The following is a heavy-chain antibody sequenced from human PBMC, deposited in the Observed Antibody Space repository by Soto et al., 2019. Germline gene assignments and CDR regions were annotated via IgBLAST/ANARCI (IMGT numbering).Heavy chain of an antibody. CDR1: GGSISSGGYY. Sequence: SETLSLTCIVSGGSISSGGYYWSWIRQHPGKGLEWIGYIYYSGSTYYNPSLKSRVTISVDTSKNQFSLKLSSVTAADTAVYYCARERNYDSSGYSYYYGMDVWGQGTTVTVSS. D-gene: IGHD3-22*01. V-gene: IGHV4-31*03. J-gene: IGHJ6*02. CDR3: ARERNYDSSGYSYYYGMDV. CDR2: IYYSGST.